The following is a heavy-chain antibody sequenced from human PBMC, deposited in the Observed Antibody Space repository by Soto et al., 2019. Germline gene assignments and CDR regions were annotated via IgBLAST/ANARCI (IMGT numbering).Heavy chain of an antibody. D-gene: IGHD2-15*01. CDR2: IIPIFGTA. J-gene: IGHJ3*02. CDR1: GGTFSSYA. Sequence: SVKVSCKASGGTFSSYAISWVRQAPGQGLEWMGGIIPIFGTANYAQKFQGRVTITADESTSTAYMELSSLRSEDTAVYYCARGPNLGYCSGGSCYLQHHYAFDIWG. V-gene: IGHV1-69*13. CDR3: ARGPNLGYCSGGSCYLQHHYAFDI.